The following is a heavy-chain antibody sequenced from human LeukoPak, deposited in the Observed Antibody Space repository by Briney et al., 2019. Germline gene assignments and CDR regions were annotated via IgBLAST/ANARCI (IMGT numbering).Heavy chain of an antibody. CDR2: ISSSGSTI. Sequence: LSLTCTVSGDSISSGDYYWSWIRQPAGKGLEWVSYISSSGSTIYYADSVKGRFTISRDNAKNSLYLQMNSLRAEDTAVYYCAREGRVTDDAFDIWGQGTMVTVSS. CDR1: GDSISSGDYY. J-gene: IGHJ3*02. D-gene: IGHD2-21*02. V-gene: IGHV3-11*01. CDR3: AREGRVTDDAFDI.